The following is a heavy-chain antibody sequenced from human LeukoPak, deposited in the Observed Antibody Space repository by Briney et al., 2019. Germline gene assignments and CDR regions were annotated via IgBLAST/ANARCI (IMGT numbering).Heavy chain of an antibody. CDR3: ARQTTRDIVVVPAAIYYYYMDV. V-gene: IGHV4-39*01. Sequence: SETLSLTCTFSGGSINGYYWSWIRQPPGKGLEWIGSIYYSGSTYYNPSLKSRVTISVDTSKNQFSLKLSSVTAADTAVYYCARQTTRDIVVVPAAIYYYYMDVWGKGTTVTVSS. D-gene: IGHD2-2*01. CDR2: IYYSGST. J-gene: IGHJ6*03. CDR1: GGSINGYY.